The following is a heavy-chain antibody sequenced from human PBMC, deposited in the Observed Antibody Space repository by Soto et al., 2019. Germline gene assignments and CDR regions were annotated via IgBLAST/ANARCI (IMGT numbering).Heavy chain of an antibody. Sequence: QITLKESRPTLVKPTQTLTPTCTFSGFSLSTSGVGVGWIRQPPGTALEWLALLYWNDDKRSSPSLKSRLTITKDTSKNQVVLTMTNMDPVDTATYYCAHRQQLPFSYNWFVPLGQGTLVTVSS. CDR3: AHRQQLPFSYNWFVP. J-gene: IGHJ5*02. CDR2: LYWNDDK. CDR1: GFSLSTSGVG. V-gene: IGHV2-5*01. D-gene: IGHD6-13*01.